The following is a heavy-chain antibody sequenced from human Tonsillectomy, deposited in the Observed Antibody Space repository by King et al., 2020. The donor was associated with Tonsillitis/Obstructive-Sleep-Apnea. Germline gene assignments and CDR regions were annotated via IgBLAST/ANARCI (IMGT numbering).Heavy chain of an antibody. J-gene: IGHJ4*02. CDR3: ARDTSTMIVVVQGGYPGAFDY. CDR1: GFTFSSYA. CDR2: ISYDGSNK. Sequence: QLVQSGGGVVQPGRSLRLSCAASGFTFSSYAMHWVRQAPGKGLEWVAVISYDGSNKYYADSVKGRFTISRDNSKNTLYLQMNSLRAEDTAVYYCARDTSTMIVVVQGGYPGAFDYWGQGTLVTVSS. D-gene: IGHD3-22*01. V-gene: IGHV3-30*04.